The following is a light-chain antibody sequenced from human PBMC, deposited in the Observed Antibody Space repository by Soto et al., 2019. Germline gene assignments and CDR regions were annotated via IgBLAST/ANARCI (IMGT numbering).Light chain of an antibody. CDR3: QQYGSSPPRT. J-gene: IGKJ1*01. V-gene: IGKV3-20*01. CDR1: QSISGSY. Sequence: EIVLTQSPGTLSLSPGERATLSCTASQSISGSYLAWYQQKPGQAPRVVIYGVSRRATGIPDRFSGSGSGADFTLTISRLEPEDFAVYYCQQYGSSPPRTFGQGTKVDIK. CDR2: GVS.